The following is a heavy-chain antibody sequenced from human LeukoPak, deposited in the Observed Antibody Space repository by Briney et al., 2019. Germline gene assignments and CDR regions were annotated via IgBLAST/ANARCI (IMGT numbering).Heavy chain of an antibody. CDR1: GFTFSSCG. CDR3: ARADPGGD. D-gene: IGHD3-10*01. Sequence: GGSLRLSCAASGFTFSSCGMNWVRQAPGKGLEWVSSISGSSTYIYYADSVKGRFTISRDNAKNSLYLQMNSLRAEDTAVYYCARADPGGDWGQGTLVTVSS. J-gene: IGHJ4*02. CDR2: ISGSSTYI. V-gene: IGHV3-21*01.